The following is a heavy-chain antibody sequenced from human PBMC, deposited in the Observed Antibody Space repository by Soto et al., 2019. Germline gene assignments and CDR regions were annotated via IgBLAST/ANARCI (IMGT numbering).Heavy chain of an antibody. CDR2: IYYSGST. CDR3: AREKKKYYFDY. CDR1: GGPVSSGSYY. V-gene: IGHV4-61*01. Sequence: SLTCTVSGGPVSSGSYYWSWIRQPPGKGLEWIGYIYYSGSTNHNPSLKSRVTISVDTSKNQFSLKLSSVTAADTAVYYCAREKKKYYFDYWGQGTLVTVSS. J-gene: IGHJ4*02.